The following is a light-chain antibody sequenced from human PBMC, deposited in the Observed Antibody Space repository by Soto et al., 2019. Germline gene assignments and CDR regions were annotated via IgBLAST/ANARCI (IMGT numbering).Light chain of an antibody. Sequence: QSALTQPASVSESPGQSITISCTGTSSDVGNYKFVSWYQHHPGRAPKLMIYEDNKRPSGVSDRFSGSKSGNTASLTISGLQIDDEADYYCCPYAGDSNVFGTGTKVTVL. J-gene: IGLJ1*01. CDR2: EDN. CDR1: SSDVGNYKF. CDR3: CPYAGDSNV. V-gene: IGLV2-23*02.